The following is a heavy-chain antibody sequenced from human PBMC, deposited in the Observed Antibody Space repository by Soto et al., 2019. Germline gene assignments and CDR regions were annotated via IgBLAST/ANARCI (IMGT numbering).Heavy chain of an antibody. CDR1: GGTFSSYA. J-gene: IGHJ3*02. D-gene: IGHD1-1*01. Sequence: GASVKVSCKASGGTFSSYAISWVRQAPGQGLEWMGGIIPIFGTANYAQKFQGRVTIIADESTSTAYMELSSLRSEDTAVYYCARVTLEGGHDAFDIWGQGTMVTVSS. V-gene: IGHV1-69*13. CDR2: IIPIFGTA. CDR3: ARVTLEGGHDAFDI.